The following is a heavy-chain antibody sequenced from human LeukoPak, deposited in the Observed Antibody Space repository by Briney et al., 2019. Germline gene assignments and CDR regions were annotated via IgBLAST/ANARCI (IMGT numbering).Heavy chain of an antibody. D-gene: IGHD5-24*01. V-gene: IGHV1-69*05. J-gene: IGHJ5*02. CDR1: GGTFSSYA. Sequence: SVKVSCKASGGTFSSYAISWVRQAPGQGLEWMGGIIPIFGTANYAQKFQGRVTITTDESTSTAYMELSSLRSEDTAVYYCARGGDGYNYVGYNWFDPWGQGTLVTVSS. CDR3: ARGGDGYNYVGYNWFDP. CDR2: IIPIFGTA.